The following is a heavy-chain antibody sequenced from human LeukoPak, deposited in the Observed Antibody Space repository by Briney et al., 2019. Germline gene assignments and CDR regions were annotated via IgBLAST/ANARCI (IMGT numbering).Heavy chain of an antibody. J-gene: IGHJ6*03. CDR2: ITSTSSYI. CDR1: GFTFSTYN. Sequence: GGSLRLSCAASGFTFSTYNMNWVRQAPGKGLEWVSSITSTSSYIYYADSVKGRFTISRDNAKNSLYLLMNSLRAEDTAVYYCARDPYSGSYGDYYYYYMDVWGKGTTVTIFS. D-gene: IGHD1-26*01. V-gene: IGHV3-21*01. CDR3: ARDPYSGSYGDYYYYYMDV.